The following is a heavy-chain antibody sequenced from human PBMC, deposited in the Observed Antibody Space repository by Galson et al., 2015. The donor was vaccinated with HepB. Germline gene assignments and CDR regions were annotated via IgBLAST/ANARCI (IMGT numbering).Heavy chain of an antibody. CDR3: ARDGREDIVVVPAAMLIGYYYMDV. D-gene: IGHD2-2*01. Sequence: SLRLSCAASGFTFSSYEMNWVRQAPGKGLEWVSYISSSGSTIYYADSVKGRFTISRDNAKNSLYLQMNSLRAEDTAVYYCARDGREDIVVVPAAMLIGYYYMDVWGKGTTVTVSS. J-gene: IGHJ6*03. CDR2: ISSSGSTI. CDR1: GFTFSSYE. V-gene: IGHV3-48*03.